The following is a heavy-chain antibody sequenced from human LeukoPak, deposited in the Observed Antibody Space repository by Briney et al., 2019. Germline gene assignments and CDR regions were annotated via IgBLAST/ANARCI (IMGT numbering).Heavy chain of an antibody. CDR1: GGSFSGYY. CDR2: INHSGST. Sequence: SETLSLTCAVYGGSFSGYYWSWIRQPPGKGLEWIGEINHSGSTNYNPSLKSRVTISVDTSKNQFSLKLSSVTAADTAVYYCARKAVAGTPYFDYWGQGTLVTVSS. D-gene: IGHD6-19*01. J-gene: IGHJ4*02. V-gene: IGHV4-34*01. CDR3: ARKAVAGTPYFDY.